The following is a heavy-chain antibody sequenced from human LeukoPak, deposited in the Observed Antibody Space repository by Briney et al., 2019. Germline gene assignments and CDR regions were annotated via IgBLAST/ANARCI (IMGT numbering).Heavy chain of an antibody. CDR3: VVGQWEPTGAY. CDR1: GGSLGSYF. D-gene: IGHD1-26*01. J-gene: IGHJ1*01. Sequence: PSETLSLTCAVYGGSLGSYFWNWVRQTPGKGLEWIGEVGHSGNTNYNPSLKSRVTMSLDTSRNQFSLKLNSVTAADAAVYYCVVGQWEPTGAYWGEGNLVTVSS. V-gene: IGHV4-34*01. CDR2: VGHSGNT.